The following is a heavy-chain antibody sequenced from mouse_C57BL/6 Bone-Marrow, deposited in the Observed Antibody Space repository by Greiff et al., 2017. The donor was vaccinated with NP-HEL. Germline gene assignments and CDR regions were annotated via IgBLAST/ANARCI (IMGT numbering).Heavy chain of an antibody. J-gene: IGHJ3*01. CDR2: IYPGSGST. V-gene: IGHV1-55*01. Sequence: QVQLQQPGAELVKPGASVKMSCKASGYTFTSYWITWVKQRPGQGLEWIGDIYPGSGSTNYNEKFKSKATLTVDTSSSTAYMQLSSLTSEDSAVYYCARTRLRLPRTSFAYWGQGTLVTVSA. D-gene: IGHD3-2*02. CDR1: GYTFTSYW. CDR3: ARTRLRLPRTSFAY.